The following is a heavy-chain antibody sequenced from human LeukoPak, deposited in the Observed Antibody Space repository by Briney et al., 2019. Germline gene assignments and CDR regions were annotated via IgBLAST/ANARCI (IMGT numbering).Heavy chain of an antibody. J-gene: IGHJ6*02. CDR3: ARENQGDLPKFYYYYGMDV. CDR2: ISYDGSNK. V-gene: IGHV3-30-3*01. Sequence: PGGSLRLSCAASGFTFRSYAMHWVRQGPGKGLEGGAVISYDGSNKYYADSVKGRFTISRDNSKNTLYLQMNSLRAEDTAVYYCARENQGDLPKFYYYYGMDVWGQGTTVTVSS. CDR1: GFTFRSYA.